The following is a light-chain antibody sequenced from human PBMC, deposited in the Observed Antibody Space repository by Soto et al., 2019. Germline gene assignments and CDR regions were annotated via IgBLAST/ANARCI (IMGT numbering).Light chain of an antibody. CDR1: QSISSY. J-gene: IGKJ3*01. CDR3: QQKDT. Sequence: DIQMTQSPSSLSASVGARVTITCRASQSISSYLNWYQQKPGKAHKLLIYAASSLQSGVPSRFSGSGSVTDFTLTISSLQPEDFATYYCQQKDTFGPGTKVDIK. V-gene: IGKV1-39*01. CDR2: AAS.